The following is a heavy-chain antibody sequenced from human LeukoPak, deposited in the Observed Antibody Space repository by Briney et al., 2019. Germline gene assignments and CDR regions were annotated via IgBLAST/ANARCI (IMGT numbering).Heavy chain of an antibody. CDR1: GASISSGAYS. V-gene: IGHV4-31*03. CDR2: IYYSGNT. Sequence: SETLSLTCTVSGASISSGAYSWSWVRQHPGKGLEWIAYIYYSGNTYYNPSLKSRVTISGDTSKNQFSLRLTSATAADTAVYYCAKYAGGTMFDYWAQGTLVTVSS. D-gene: IGHD1-26*01. J-gene: IGHJ4*02. CDR3: AKYAGGTMFDY.